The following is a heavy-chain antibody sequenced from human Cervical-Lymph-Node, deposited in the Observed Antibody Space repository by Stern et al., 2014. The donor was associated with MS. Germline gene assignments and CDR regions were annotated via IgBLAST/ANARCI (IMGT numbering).Heavy chain of an antibody. D-gene: IGHD4-23*01. Sequence: EVQLVESGGGLVQPGGSLRLSCAASEFTFSAYSMTWVRQAPEKGLEWVATIISSVGVTYYADSVKGRFTISRDNSKNTLILQMKSLRAEDTAVYFCAKVAYSGNALDYWGQGTLVIVSS. CDR3: AKVAYSGNALDY. V-gene: IGHV3-23*04. J-gene: IGHJ4*02. CDR1: EFTFSAYS. CDR2: IISSVGVT.